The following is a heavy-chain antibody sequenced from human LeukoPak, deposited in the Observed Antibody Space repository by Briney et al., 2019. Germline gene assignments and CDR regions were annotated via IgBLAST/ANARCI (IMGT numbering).Heavy chain of an antibody. CDR3: ASGIFGAYYYYMDV. D-gene: IGHD3-3*01. CDR2: IYYSGST. Sequence: SETLSLTCTVSGGSISSGDYYWSWIRQPPGKGLEWIGYIYYSGSTYYNPSLKSRVTISVDTSKNQFSLKLSSVTAADTAVYYCASGIFGAYYYYMDVWGKGTTVTVSS. J-gene: IGHJ6*03. CDR1: GGSISSGDYY. V-gene: IGHV4-30-4*02.